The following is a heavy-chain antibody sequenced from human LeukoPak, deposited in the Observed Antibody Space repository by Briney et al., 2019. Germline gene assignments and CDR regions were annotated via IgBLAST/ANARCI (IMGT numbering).Heavy chain of an antibody. J-gene: IGHJ4*02. V-gene: IGHV5-51*01. D-gene: IGHD2-2*01. CDR1: GSSFTNYC. Sequence: GEALHISWKCSGSSFTNYCIGLVRPMPGVGPGWVGIIYPGGSDTRSSPSFQGQVTISADKSINTAYLQWSSLKVSDTAMYYCARRSKGYCSSTSCYPADYWGQGTLVIVSS. CDR3: ARRSKGYCSSTSCYPADY. CDR2: IYPGGSDT.